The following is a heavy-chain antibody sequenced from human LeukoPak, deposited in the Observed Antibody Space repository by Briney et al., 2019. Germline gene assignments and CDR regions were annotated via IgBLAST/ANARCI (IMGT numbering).Heavy chain of an antibody. J-gene: IGHJ4*02. Sequence: AGSLTLTCAASRFTFSNYCMSWLRQAPGKGLEWVANIKQDGSKKYYVDSVKGRFTISRDNTKNSLYLQMNSLRVEDTAVYYCARANYYYDSSGYSYWGQGTLVTVSS. V-gene: IGHV3-7*05. CDR1: RFTFSNYC. CDR2: IKQDGSKK. CDR3: ARANYYYDSSGYSY. D-gene: IGHD3-22*01.